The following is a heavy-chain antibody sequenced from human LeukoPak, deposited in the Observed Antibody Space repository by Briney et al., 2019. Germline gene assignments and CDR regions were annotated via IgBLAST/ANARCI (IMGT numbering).Heavy chain of an antibody. V-gene: IGHV5-51*01. CDR1: GYSFTSHW. D-gene: IGHD2-2*01. Sequence: GESLKISCKGSGYSFTSHWIGWVRQMPGKGLEWMGIIYPGDSETRYSPSFQGQVTISADRSISTAYLQWSSLKASDTAMYYCARHSPGYCSSTSCPFDYWGQGTLVTVSS. J-gene: IGHJ4*02. CDR3: ARHSPGYCSSTSCPFDY. CDR2: IYPGDSET.